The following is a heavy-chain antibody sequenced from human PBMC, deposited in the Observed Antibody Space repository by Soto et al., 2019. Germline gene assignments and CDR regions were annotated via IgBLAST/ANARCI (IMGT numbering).Heavy chain of an antibody. CDR3: ARDPVAYCGGDCRTFDY. D-gene: IGHD2-21*02. CDR2: ISYDGSNK. CDR1: GFTFSSYA. J-gene: IGHJ4*02. V-gene: IGHV3-30-3*01. Sequence: QVQLVESGGGVVQPGRSLRLSCAASGFTFSSYAMHWVRQAPGKGLEWVAVISYDGSNKYYADSVKGRFTIARDNSKNTLYLQMNSHRAEDTAVYYCARDPVAYCGGDCRTFDYWGQGTLVTVSS.